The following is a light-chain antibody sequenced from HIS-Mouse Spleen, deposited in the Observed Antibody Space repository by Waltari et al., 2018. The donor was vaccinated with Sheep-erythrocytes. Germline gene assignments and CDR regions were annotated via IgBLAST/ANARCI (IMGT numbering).Light chain of an antibody. CDR3: QVWDSSSDHYV. Sequence: SYVLTQPPSVSVAPGKTARITRGGNNIGSKSVHWYQQKPVQAPVLVVYDDTDRPSGIPERFSGSNSGNTATLTISRVEAGDEADYYCQVWDSSSDHYVFGTGTKVTVL. V-gene: IGLV3-21*03. CDR1: NIGSKS. CDR2: DDT. J-gene: IGLJ1*01.